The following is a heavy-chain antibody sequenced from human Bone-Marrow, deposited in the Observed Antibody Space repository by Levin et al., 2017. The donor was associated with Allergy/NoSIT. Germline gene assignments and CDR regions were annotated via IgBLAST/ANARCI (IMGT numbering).Heavy chain of an antibody. CDR3: ARGAYGDSSGY. Sequence: GGSLRLSCAASGFVFSDHSMNWVRQAPGKGLDWVSSISSDSNYIIYGDSMEGRFTISRDNATSFLYLHINSLRVDDTAVYFCARGAYGDSSGYWGQGTLVTVSS. CDR2: ISSDSNYI. V-gene: IGHV3-21*04. CDR1: GFVFSDHS. J-gene: IGHJ4*02. D-gene: IGHD4-17*01.